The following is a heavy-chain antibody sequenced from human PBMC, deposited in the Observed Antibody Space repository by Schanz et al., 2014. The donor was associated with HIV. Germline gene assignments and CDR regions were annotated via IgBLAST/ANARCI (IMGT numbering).Heavy chain of an antibody. D-gene: IGHD6-13*01. V-gene: IGHV3-33*06. Sequence: VQLLESGGGVVQPGRSLRLSCAASGFTFSSYGMHWVRQAPGKGLEWVAVIWYDGSNKYYADSVKGRFTISRDISKNTLYLQMNSLRAEDTAVYYCAKEEQQLGGVGGYHFDYWGQGTLVTVSS. CDR1: GFTFSSYG. CDR2: IWYDGSNK. CDR3: AKEEQQLGGVGGYHFDY. J-gene: IGHJ4*02.